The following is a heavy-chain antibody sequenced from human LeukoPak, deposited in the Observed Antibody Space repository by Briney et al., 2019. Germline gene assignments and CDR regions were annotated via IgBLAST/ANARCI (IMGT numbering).Heavy chain of an antibody. CDR3: ARGGELLSTFDY. CDR1: GFTFSSYA. D-gene: IGHD1-26*01. J-gene: IGHJ4*02. V-gene: IGHV3-30*04. Sequence: GGSLRLSCAASGFTFSSYAMHWVRQAPGKGLEWVAVISYDGSNKYYADSVKGRFTISRDNSKNTLYLQMNSLRAEDTAVYYCARGGELLSTFDYWGQGTLVTVSS. CDR2: ISYDGSNK.